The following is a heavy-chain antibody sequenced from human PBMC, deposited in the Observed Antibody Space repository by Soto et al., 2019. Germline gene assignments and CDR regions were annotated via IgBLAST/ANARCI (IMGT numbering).Heavy chain of an antibody. Sequence: GETLKISCKGSGYSFTSYWISWVRQMPGKGLEWMGRIDPSDSYTNYSPSFQGHVTISADKSISTAYLQWSSLKASDTAMYYCARQLGYDSSGYPTTDIDYWGQGTLVTVSS. CDR1: GYSFTSYW. J-gene: IGHJ4*02. D-gene: IGHD3-22*01. CDR2: IDPSDSYT. CDR3: ARQLGYDSSGYPTTDIDY. V-gene: IGHV5-10-1*01.